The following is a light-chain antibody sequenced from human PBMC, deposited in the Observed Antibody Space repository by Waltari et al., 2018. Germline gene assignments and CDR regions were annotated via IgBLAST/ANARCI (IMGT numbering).Light chain of an antibody. V-gene: IGKV1-39*01. J-gene: IGKJ1*01. CDR3: QESYSNTRT. CDR1: QSISSY. Sequence: DIQLSQSPSSLSASVGDSVTITCRASQSISSYLNWYQQKPGKAPKLLIYATSTLQSGVPSRFSGSGSGRAFTLIISSLQPEDFASYYCQESYSNTRTFGQGTKVEIK. CDR2: ATS.